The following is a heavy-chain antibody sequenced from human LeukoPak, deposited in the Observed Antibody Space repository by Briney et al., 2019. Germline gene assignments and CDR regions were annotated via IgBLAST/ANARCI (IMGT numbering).Heavy chain of an antibody. Sequence: SETLSLTCGVYGGSFSGYYWSWIRQPPGKGLEWMGEINHSGSTNYNPSLRSRVIISVDTSKNQFSLKLSSVTAADTAVYYCARGSYDFWTGRRYYYMDVWGKGTTVTVSS. CDR2: INHSGST. D-gene: IGHD3-3*01. V-gene: IGHV4-34*01. CDR3: ARGSYDFWTGRRYYYMDV. J-gene: IGHJ6*03. CDR1: GGSFSGYY.